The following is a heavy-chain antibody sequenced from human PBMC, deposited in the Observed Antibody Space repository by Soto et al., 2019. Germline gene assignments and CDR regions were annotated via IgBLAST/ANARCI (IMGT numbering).Heavy chain of an antibody. D-gene: IGHD3-10*01. V-gene: IGHV4-31*03. Sequence: QVQLQESGPGLVKPSQTLSLTCTVSGGSISSSTYYWSWIRQHPGKGLEFIGYIHYSGSTYCSPSLNSRITISVEKSKNQFSQKFTSVTDADTAVYYCSCAGDWFDPWGQGPLVTVSS. CDR3: SCAGDWFDP. J-gene: IGHJ5*02. CDR1: GGSISSSTYY. CDR2: IHYSGST.